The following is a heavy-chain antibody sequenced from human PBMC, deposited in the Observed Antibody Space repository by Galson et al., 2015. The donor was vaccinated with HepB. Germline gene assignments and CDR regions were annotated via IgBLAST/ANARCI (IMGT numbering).Heavy chain of an antibody. CDR1: GYTFTSYD. D-gene: IGHD3-22*01. CDR3: ARGLLSSSGYYFYYYGLNV. V-gene: IGHV1-8*01. J-gene: IGHJ6*02. Sequence: SVKVSCKASGYTFTSYDINWVRQATGQGLEWMGWMNPNIGNAGYAQKFQGRVTMTRNTSIRTAYMELSSLRSEDTAVYYCARGLLSSSGYYFYYYGLNVWGQGTTVTVSS. CDR2: MNPNIGNA.